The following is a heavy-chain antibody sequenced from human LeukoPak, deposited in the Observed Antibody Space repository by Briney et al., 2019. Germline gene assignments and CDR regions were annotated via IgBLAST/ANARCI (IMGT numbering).Heavy chain of an antibody. Sequence: ASVKVSCKASGYTFTSYGISWVRQASGQGLEWMGWISAYNGNTNYAQKLQGRVTMTTDTSTSTAYMELRSLRSDDTAVYYCARALRLGELSLYPGYWGQGTLVTVSS. CDR2: ISAYNGNT. V-gene: IGHV1-18*01. J-gene: IGHJ4*02. D-gene: IGHD3-16*02. CDR3: ARALRLGELSLYPGY. CDR1: GYTFTSYG.